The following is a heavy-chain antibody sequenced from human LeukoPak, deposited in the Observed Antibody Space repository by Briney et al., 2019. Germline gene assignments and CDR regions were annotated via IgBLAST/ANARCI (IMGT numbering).Heavy chain of an antibody. V-gene: IGHV3-7*01. D-gene: IGHD6-13*01. CDR2: IKPDGSEN. CDR1: GFTFSSHW. CDR3: ARTRLGAAYFDC. Sequence: GGSLRLSCAASGFTFSSHWMSWVRQAPGKGLEWVANIKPDGSENYYVDSVKGRFAISRDNAKNSLYLQMNSLRAEDTAVYYCARTRLGAAYFDCWAQGTLVIVSS. J-gene: IGHJ4*02.